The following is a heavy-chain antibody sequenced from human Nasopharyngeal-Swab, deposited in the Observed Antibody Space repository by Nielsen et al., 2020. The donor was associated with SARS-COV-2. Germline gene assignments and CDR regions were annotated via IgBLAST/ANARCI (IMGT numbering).Heavy chain of an antibody. Sequence: GESLKISCAASGFTFSSYAMSWVRQAPGKGLEWVSAISGSGGSTYYADSVKGRFTISRDNSKNTLYLQMNSLRAEDTAVYHCAKRQLLPTGAFDIWGQGTMVTVSS. D-gene: IGHD2-2*01. J-gene: IGHJ3*02. CDR3: AKRQLLPTGAFDI. CDR2: ISGSGGST. V-gene: IGHV3-23*01. CDR1: GFTFSSYA.